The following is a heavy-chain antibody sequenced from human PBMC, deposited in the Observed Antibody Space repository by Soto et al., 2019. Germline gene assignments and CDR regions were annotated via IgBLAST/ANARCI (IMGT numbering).Heavy chain of an antibody. CDR2: IYDSGTT. V-gene: IGHV4-4*09. CDR1: GGSITGYY. D-gene: IGHD2-15*01. J-gene: IGHJ3*02. CDR3: ARGVVVDVPGAFDI. Sequence: PSETLSLTCTVSGGSITGYYWSWIRLPPGKGLEWIGYIYDSGTTTYNAALKSRVSISAETSKNQFSLNLRSVTAADTAVYYCARGVVVDVPGAFDIWGQGTMVTVSS.